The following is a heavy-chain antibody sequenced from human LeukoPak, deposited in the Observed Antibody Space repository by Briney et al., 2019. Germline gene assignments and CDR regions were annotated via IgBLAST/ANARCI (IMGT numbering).Heavy chain of an antibody. CDR1: GFTPSNAW. V-gene: IGHV3-15*01. CDR3: AARFGSGSYAHLDY. J-gene: IGHJ4*02. Sequence: RGSLRLSCAASGFTPSNAWLSWVRQAPGKGLEWVGRAKSTTDGGTKDYAAPVKGTFTISRDDSKNTLYLQMNSLKTEDTAVYYCAARFGSGSYAHLDYWGQGTLVTVPS. D-gene: IGHD3-10*01. CDR2: AKSTTDGGTK.